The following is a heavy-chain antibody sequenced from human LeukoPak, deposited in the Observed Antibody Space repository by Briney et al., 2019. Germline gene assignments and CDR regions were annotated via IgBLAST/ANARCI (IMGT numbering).Heavy chain of an antibody. J-gene: IGHJ6*02. CDR1: GGSVSSGSYY. Sequence: PSETLSLTCTVSGGSVSSGSYYWSWIRQPPGKGLEWIGYIYYSGSTYYNPSLRSRVTISVDTSKNQFSLKLSSVTAADTAVYYCARDPLPLRAETDGMDVWGQGTTVTVSS. CDR2: IYYSGST. CDR3: ARDPLPLRAETDGMDV. V-gene: IGHV4-30-4*08.